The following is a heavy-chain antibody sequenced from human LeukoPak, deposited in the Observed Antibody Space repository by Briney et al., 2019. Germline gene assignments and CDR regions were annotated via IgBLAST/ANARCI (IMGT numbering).Heavy chain of an antibody. CDR3: ARKRRDGYNLGYFDY. D-gene: IGHD5-24*01. Sequence: SQTLSLTCTVSGGSISSGDYCWSWIRQPPGKGLEWIGYIYYSGSTYYNPSLKSRLTISVDTSKSQFSLKLSSVTAADTAVYYCARKRRDGYNLGYFDYWGQGTLVTVSS. J-gene: IGHJ4*02. V-gene: IGHV4-30-4*08. CDR2: IYYSGST. CDR1: GGSISSGDYC.